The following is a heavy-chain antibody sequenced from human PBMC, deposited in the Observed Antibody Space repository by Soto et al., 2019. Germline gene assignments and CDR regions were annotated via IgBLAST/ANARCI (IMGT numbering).Heavy chain of an antibody. CDR2: INPSGGST. V-gene: IGHV1-46*01. CDR3: ARVRRSSGYYYGY. Sequence: ASVKVSCKASGYTFTIYYMHWVRHAPGQGLEWMGIINPSGGSTSYSQKFHGRVTMTSDTSTSTVYMELTSLRSEDTAVYYCARVRRSSGYYYGYWGQGTPLTVSS. D-gene: IGHD3-22*01. CDR1: GYTFTIYY. J-gene: IGHJ4*02.